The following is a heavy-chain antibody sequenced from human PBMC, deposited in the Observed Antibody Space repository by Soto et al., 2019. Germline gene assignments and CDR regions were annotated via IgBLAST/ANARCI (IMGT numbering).Heavy chain of an antibody. Sequence: PGESLKIWCKGSGYTLTTYWIGWVRQMPGKGLEWMGIIYPSDSDTRYSPSFQGQVTISADKSISTAYLQWSSLKASDTAMYYCARAYGKYFDYWGQGTLVTVYS. CDR2: IYPSDSDT. J-gene: IGHJ4*02. V-gene: IGHV5-51*01. CDR3: ARAYGKYFDY. CDR1: GYTLTTYW. D-gene: IGHD3-10*01.